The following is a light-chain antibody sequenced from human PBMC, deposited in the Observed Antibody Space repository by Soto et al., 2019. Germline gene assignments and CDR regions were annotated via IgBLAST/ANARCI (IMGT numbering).Light chain of an antibody. CDR2: AAS. Sequence: DIPMTQSPSSVSASIGDRVTITCRASQDISAWLVWYQQKPGKAPKLLISAASSFESGVPSRLSVSGSGTDFTLTINSLQPEDFATYYCQQANSFPWTFGQGTKVEIK. CDR3: QQANSFPWT. V-gene: IGKV1-12*01. J-gene: IGKJ1*01. CDR1: QDISAW.